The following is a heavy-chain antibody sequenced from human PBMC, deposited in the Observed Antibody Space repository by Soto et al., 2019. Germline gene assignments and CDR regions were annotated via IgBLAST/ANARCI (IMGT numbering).Heavy chain of an antibody. D-gene: IGHD3-10*01. CDR3: ARDHYYGSGSYIAH. J-gene: IGHJ4*02. CDR1: GGSISSYY. CDR2: IYYSGST. V-gene: IGHV4-59*01. Sequence: SETLSLTCTVSGGSISSYYWSWIRQPPGKGLEWIGYIYYSGSTNYNPSLKSRVTISVDTSKNQFSLKLSSVTAADTAVYYCARDHYYGSGSYIAHWGQGTLITVSS.